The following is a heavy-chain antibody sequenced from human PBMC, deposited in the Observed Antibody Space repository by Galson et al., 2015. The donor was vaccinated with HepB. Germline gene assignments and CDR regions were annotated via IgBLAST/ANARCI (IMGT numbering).Heavy chain of an antibody. CDR1: GFTFSSYG. V-gene: IGHV3-30*18. D-gene: IGHD4-17*01. J-gene: IGHJ4*02. CDR2: ISYDGSNK. CDR3: AKDDDYGDIPGDY. Sequence: SLRLSCAASGFTFSSYGMHWVRQAPGKGLEWVAVISYDGSNKYYADSVKGRFTISRDNSKNTLYLQMNSLRAEDTAVYYCAKDDDYGDIPGDYWGQGTLVTVSS.